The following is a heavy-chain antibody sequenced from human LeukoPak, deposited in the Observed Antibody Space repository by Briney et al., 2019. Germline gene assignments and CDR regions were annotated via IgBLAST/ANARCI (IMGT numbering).Heavy chain of an antibody. CDR2: ISGSGGYT. D-gene: IGHD3-10*01. CDR3: AKDEPGTYSPSDY. CDR1: GFTFTSYV. V-gene: IGHV3-23*01. Sequence: GGSLRLSCAASGFTFTSYVMSWVCQAPGKGLEWVSTISGSGGYTYYADSVKGRFTISRDNSKNTLYLQMNSLRAEDTAVYYCAKDEPGTYSPSDYWGQGTLVTVSS. J-gene: IGHJ4*02.